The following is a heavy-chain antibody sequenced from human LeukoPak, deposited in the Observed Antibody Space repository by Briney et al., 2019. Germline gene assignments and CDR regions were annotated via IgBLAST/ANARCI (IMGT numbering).Heavy chain of an antibody. V-gene: IGHV3-74*01. D-gene: IGHD5-12*01. CDR3: ARGNSGYDH. CDR1: GFTFSNSW. CDR2: INADGSST. J-gene: IGHJ5*02. Sequence: QTGGSLRLSCAASGFTFSNSWMHWVRQVPGKGLAWVSLINADGSSTSYADSVKGRFTISRDNAKNTLYLQMNSLRAEDTAVYYCARGNSGYDHWGQGTLVTVSS.